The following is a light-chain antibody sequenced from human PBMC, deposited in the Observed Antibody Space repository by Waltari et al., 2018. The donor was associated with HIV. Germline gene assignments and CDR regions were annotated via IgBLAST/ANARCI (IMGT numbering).Light chain of an antibody. CDR1: QTINTN. CDR2: AAS. V-gene: IGKV1D-12*01. Sequence: DIQTTQSPSSVSAYVGDSVTIPCRASQTINTNLAWYQHKPGIAPKLLIYAASSLQSGVPSRFSGSGSGTDFTLTINTLQPEDFATYYCQQANSFPLTFGGGTRVDIK. J-gene: IGKJ4*01. CDR3: QQANSFPLT.